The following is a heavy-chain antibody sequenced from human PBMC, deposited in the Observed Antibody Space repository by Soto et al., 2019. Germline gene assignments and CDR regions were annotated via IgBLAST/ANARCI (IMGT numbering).Heavy chain of an antibody. V-gene: IGHV3-7*01. CDR2: IKQDGSEK. J-gene: IGHJ4*02. CDR1: GFTFSSYA. D-gene: IGHD6-6*01. CDR3: ARPGTAARRPPPFDY. Sequence: PGGSLRLSCAASGFTFSSYAMSWVRQAPGKGLEWVANIKQDGSEKYYVDSVKGRFTISRDNAKNSLYLQMNSLRAEDTAVYYCARPGTAARRPPPFDYWGQGTLVTVSS.